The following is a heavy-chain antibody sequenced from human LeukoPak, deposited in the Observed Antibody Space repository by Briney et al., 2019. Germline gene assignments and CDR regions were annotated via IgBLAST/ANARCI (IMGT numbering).Heavy chain of an antibody. V-gene: IGHV4-31*03. J-gene: IGHJ4*02. CDR3: ARSSGYYYDSSAHY. D-gene: IGHD3-22*01. CDR1: GGSISSGGYY. CDR2: IYYSGST. Sequence: PSETLSLTCTVSGGSISSGGYYWSWIRQHPGKGLEWIGYIYYSGSTYYNPSLKSRVTISVDTSKNQFSLKLSSVTAADTAVYYCARSSGYYYDSSAHYWGQGTLVTVSS.